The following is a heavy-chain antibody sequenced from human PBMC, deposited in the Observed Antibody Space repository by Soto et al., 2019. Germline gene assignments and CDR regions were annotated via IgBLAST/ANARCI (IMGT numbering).Heavy chain of an antibody. D-gene: IGHD3-10*01. CDR1: GGTFSSYA. Sequence: QVQLVQSGAEVKKPGSSVKVSCKASGGTFSSYAISWVRQAPGQGLEWMGGIIPIFGTANYAQKFQGRVTITADESTSTAYMELSSLRSEDTAVYYCARDSRAYGSGSYYNVSPHSDYWGQGTLVTVSS. CDR3: ARDSRAYGSGSYYNVSPHSDY. CDR2: IIPIFGTA. V-gene: IGHV1-69*01. J-gene: IGHJ4*02.